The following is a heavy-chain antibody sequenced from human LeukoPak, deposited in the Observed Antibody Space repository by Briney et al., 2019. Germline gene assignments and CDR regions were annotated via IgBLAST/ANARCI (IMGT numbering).Heavy chain of an antibody. D-gene: IGHD2-15*01. CDR2: IKQDGSEK. V-gene: IGHV3-7*01. Sequence: PGGSLRLSCVASGFTFNKYWMNWVRQAPGKGLEWVANIKQDGSEKYYVESVRGRFAISRDDAKNSLYLQMNSLRAEDTAVYYCAREKSQGYCSGGSCSNLDYWGQGTLVTVSS. J-gene: IGHJ4*02. CDR3: AREKSQGYCSGGSCSNLDY. CDR1: GFTFNKYW.